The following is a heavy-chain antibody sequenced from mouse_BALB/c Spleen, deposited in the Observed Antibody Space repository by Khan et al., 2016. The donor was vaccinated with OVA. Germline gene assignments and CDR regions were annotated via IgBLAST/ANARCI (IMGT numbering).Heavy chain of an antibody. CDR3: ARDRIDY. Sequence: QVQLKQSGAELAKPGASVKMSCTASGYTFTSYWMHWIKQRPGQGLEWIGYINPTSGYTDYNQKFKDKDTLTADKSSSTAYMQLSSLTSDDSAVYYCARDRIDYWGQGTALTVSS. CDR1: GYTFTSYW. V-gene: IGHV1-7*01. J-gene: IGHJ2*01. CDR2: INPTSGYT.